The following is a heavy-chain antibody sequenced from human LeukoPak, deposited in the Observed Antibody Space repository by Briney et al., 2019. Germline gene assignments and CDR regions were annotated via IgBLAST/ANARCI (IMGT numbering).Heavy chain of an antibody. CDR2: IIGGGRDT. J-gene: IGHJ4*02. V-gene: IGHV3-23*01. D-gene: IGHD3-10*01. Sequence: GASLRLSCAASGFTFSSYAMNWVRQAPGKRLEWVSSIIGGGRDTYYAESVRGRFTISRDNSKNTLYLQMNSLRTEDTAVYYCTTATMIRGVSDYWGQGTLVTVSS. CDR1: GFTFSSYA. CDR3: TTATMIRGVSDY.